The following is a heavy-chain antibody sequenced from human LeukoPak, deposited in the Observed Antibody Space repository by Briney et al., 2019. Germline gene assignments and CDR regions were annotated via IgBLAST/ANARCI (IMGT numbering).Heavy chain of an antibody. D-gene: IGHD3-22*01. J-gene: IGHJ4*02. V-gene: IGHV3-30*04. CDR3: ARGDSSGQYFDY. CDR1: GFTFSAYS. CDR2: ISSDGSNK. Sequence: GGSLRLSCAASGFTFSAYSMHWVRQAPGKGLEWLAFISSDGSNKYNADSVKGRFTISRDNYKNTLYLQMNSLRAEDTAVYYCARGDSSGQYFDYWGQGTLVTVSS.